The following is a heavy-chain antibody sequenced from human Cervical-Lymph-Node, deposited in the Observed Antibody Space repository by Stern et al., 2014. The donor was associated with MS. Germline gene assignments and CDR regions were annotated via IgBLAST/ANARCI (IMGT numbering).Heavy chain of an antibody. CDR2: FRSKANSYAT. CDR1: GFIFSDSA. J-gene: IGHJ4*02. CDR3: TSLGHQLARSRGPVDY. V-gene: IGHV3-73*01. D-gene: IGHD6-13*01. Sequence: EVQLVESGGGLVQPGGSLKLSCAAAGFIFSDSAMHWVRQASGNGLEWVGRFRSKANSYATAYAASVNGRFTISRDDSKNTAYLQMNSLKTEDTAVYYCTSLGHQLARSRGPVDYWGQGTLVTVSS.